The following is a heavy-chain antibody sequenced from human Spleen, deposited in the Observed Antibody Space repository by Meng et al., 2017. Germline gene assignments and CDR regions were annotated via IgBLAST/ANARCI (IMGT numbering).Heavy chain of an antibody. V-gene: IGHV3-23*01. Sequence: GESLQISCAASGFTFSSYAMSWVRQAPAQGVEWVSAISGSGNSTYYTDSGKGLFNISRDNTKNTLSLQMNSQRAEDTAVYYCAKVSHYGGYDPNYFDYWGQGTLVTVSS. CDR3: AKVSHYGGYDPNYFDY. D-gene: IGHD4-17*01. CDR2: ISGSGNST. J-gene: IGHJ4*02. CDR1: GFTFSSYA.